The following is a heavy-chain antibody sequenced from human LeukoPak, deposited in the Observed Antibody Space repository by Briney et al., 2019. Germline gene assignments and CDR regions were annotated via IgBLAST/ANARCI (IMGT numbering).Heavy chain of an antibody. CDR1: GYTFNSYG. J-gene: IGHJ4*02. CDR3: ARAEPLVATIFDY. CDR2: ISAYNGNT. Sequence: GASVNVSYKTSGYTFNSYGISWVRQAPGQGLEGMGWISAYNGNTNYAQKFQGRLTMTTDTSTSTAYMEMRSLRSDDTAVYYCARAEPLVATIFDYWGQGTLVTVSS. V-gene: IGHV1-18*01. D-gene: IGHD5-12*01.